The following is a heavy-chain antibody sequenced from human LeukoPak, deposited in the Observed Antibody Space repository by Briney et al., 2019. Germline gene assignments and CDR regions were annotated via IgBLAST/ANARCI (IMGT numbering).Heavy chain of an antibody. D-gene: IGHD6-19*01. CDR3: VRVGSVAGSDYLDY. Sequence: GRSLRLSCAASGFTFSDHFLDWVRQAPGKGLEWVGRSRNKAKSYTTEYAASVKGRFTISRDDSKNSLYLQMNSLKTEDTAVYYCVRVGSVAGSDYLDYWGQGTLVTVSS. CDR1: GFTFSDHF. CDR2: SRNKAKSYTT. V-gene: IGHV3-72*01. J-gene: IGHJ4*02.